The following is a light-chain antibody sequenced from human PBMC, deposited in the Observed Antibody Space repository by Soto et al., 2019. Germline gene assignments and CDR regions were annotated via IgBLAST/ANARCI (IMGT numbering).Light chain of an antibody. CDR3: HQRSNWPPIT. Sequence: EIVLTQSPATLSLSPGERATLSCRASQSVVGYLDWYQQKPGQAPRLLIYDASNRASGIPDRFSGSGSGTDFTLTISSLEPEDLAVYYCHQRSNWPPITFGGGTKVEIK. CDR1: QSVVGY. J-gene: IGKJ4*01. V-gene: IGKV3-11*01. CDR2: DAS.